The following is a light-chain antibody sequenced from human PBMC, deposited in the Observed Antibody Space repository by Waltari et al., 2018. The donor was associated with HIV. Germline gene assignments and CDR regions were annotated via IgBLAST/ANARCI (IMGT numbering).Light chain of an antibody. CDR2: EDD. Sequence: NFILTQPHPMSESPGRTVTRPCTRGIGNIGSYFGSAYQRRPGSAPTTLICEDDKRPSGVPDRFSGSIDSSSNSASLTISGLKTEDEADYYCQSYYLTNVVFGGGTKLTVL. J-gene: IGLJ2*01. V-gene: IGLV6-57*04. CDR1: IGNIGSYF. CDR3: QSYYLTNVV.